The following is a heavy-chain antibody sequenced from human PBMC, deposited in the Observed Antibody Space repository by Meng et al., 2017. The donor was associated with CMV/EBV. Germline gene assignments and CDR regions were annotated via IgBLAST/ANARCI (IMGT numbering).Heavy chain of an antibody. CDR3: AKVLKHYTDYYQYGMDV. V-gene: IGHV3-9*01. J-gene: IGHJ6*02. CDR2: ISWNSGSI. Sequence: SLKISCAASGFTFDDYDMHWVRQVPGKGLEWVSGISWNSGSIGYADSVKGRFTISRDNAKNSLYLQMNSLRAEDTAFYYCAKVLKHYTDYYQYGMDVWGQGTTVTVSS. D-gene: IGHD3-3*01. CDR1: GFTFDDYD.